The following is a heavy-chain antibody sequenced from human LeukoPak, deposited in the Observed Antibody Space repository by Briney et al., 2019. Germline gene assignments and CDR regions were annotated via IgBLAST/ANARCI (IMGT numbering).Heavy chain of an antibody. CDR2: IYPGDSDT. D-gene: IGHD6-13*01. CDR3: ARVGSSDEVGDFDY. CDR1: GYSSTSYW. J-gene: IGHJ4*02. V-gene: IGHV5-51*01. Sequence: GESLKISCKGSGYSSTSYWIGWVRQMPGKGLEWMGIIYPGDSDTRYSPSFQGQVSISVDKSISTAYLQWSSLKASDTAMYYCARVGSSDEVGDFDYWGQGTLVTVSS.